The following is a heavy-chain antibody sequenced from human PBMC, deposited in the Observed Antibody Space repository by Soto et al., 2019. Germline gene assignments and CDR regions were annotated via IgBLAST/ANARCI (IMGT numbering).Heavy chain of an antibody. CDR3: AKNAPVSIFDY. V-gene: IGHV3-30*18. CDR1: GFTFSSYG. CDR2: ISYDGSNE. Sequence: GGSLRLSCAVSGFTFSSYGMHWVRQAPGKGLEWVAHISYDGSNEHYVDSVKGRFTISRDNSKNTLYLQMNSLRAEDTAVYYCAKNAPVSIFDYWGQGTLVTVSS. D-gene: IGHD1-20*01. J-gene: IGHJ4*02.